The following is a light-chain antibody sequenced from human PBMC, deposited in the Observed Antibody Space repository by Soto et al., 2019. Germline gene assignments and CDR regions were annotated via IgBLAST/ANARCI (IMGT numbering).Light chain of an antibody. CDR3: QFGTLVWT. CDR2: GAS. V-gene: IGKV3-20*01. Sequence: EIVLTQSPGTLSLSPGERATLSCRASQSVSDTYLAWYQQKPGQPPRLLIYGASNRATGIPDRFSGSGSGTDFTLTVSRLEPEDVAVYYCQFGTLVWTFGQGTKVEIK. J-gene: IGKJ1*01. CDR1: QSVSDTY.